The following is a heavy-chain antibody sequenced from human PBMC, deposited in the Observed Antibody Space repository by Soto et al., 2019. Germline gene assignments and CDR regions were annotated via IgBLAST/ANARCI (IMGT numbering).Heavy chain of an antibody. J-gene: IGHJ6*02. CDR2: VSGSGGSS. Sequence: EVQLLESGGGLVQPGGSLRLSCTASGFTFSNYAMSWVRQAPGKGLEWLSGVSGSGGSSFHANSVKGRFTISRDNSKKTVYLHMTSLRAEDTALYYCAKDFELPDGDYYHYGMDVWGQGTTVSVSS. D-gene: IGHD1-1*01. CDR1: GFTFSNYA. CDR3: AKDFELPDGDYYHYGMDV. V-gene: IGHV3-23*01.